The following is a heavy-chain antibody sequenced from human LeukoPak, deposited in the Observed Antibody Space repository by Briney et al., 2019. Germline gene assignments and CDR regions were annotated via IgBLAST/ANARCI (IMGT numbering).Heavy chain of an antibody. CDR3: AKTLGTSGYFDY. V-gene: IGHV3-30*02. CDR1: GFRFSGSG. D-gene: IGHD7-27*01. J-gene: IGHJ4*02. CDR2: IRYDGTNK. Sequence: GGSLRLSCTASGFRFSGSGMHWVRQAPGKGLEWVAFIRYDGTNKYYADSVKGRFTISRDNSKNTLYVQMTSVRAEDSAVYYCAKTLGTSGYFDYWGQGTMVTVSS.